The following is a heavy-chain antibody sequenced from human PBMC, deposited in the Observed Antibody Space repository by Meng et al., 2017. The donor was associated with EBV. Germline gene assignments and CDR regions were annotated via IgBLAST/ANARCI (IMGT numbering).Heavy chain of an antibody. J-gene: IGHJ4*02. Sequence: QLQLYQSGPGLVKPSETLSLTCTVAGDSISSRSYYWGWIRQSPGKGLEWIGEINHSGSTNYNPSLKSRVTISVDTSKNQFSLKLSSVTAADTAVYYCARGSYGSGSYFDYWGQGTLVTVSS. CDR1: GDSISSRSYY. D-gene: IGHD3-10*01. CDR3: ARGSYGSGSYFDY. V-gene: IGHV4-39*07. CDR2: INHSGST.